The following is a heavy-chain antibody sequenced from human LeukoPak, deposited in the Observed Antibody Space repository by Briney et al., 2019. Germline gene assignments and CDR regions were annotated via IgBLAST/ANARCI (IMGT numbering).Heavy chain of an antibody. Sequence: GGSLRLSCAASGFTFSSYAMSWVRQAPGKGLEWVSAISGSGGSTYYADSVRGRFTISRDNAKNSLYLKMNRLRAEDTAVYYCARGPAARGNWFDPWGQGNMVTVSS. CDR3: ARGPAARGNWFDP. CDR2: ISGSGGST. V-gene: IGHV3-23*01. J-gene: IGHJ5*02. D-gene: IGHD2-2*01. CDR1: GFTFSSYA.